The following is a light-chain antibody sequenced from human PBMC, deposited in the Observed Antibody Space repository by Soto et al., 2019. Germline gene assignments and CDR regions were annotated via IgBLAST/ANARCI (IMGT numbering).Light chain of an antibody. Sequence: QSVLTQPPSVSGAPGQRVTLSCTGSSSNIGAGYNGHWYQQLPGTAPKLLIYGNNNRPSGVPDRFSGSKSGTSASLVITGLQAEDEADYYCQSFDSSLSASVFGGGTKLTVL. CDR3: QSFDSSLSASV. CDR1: SSNIGAGYN. CDR2: GNN. V-gene: IGLV1-40*01. J-gene: IGLJ2*01.